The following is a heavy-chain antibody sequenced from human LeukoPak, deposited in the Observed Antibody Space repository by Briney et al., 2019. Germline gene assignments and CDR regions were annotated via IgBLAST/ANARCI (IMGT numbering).Heavy chain of an antibody. V-gene: IGHV1-18*01. J-gene: IGHJ4*02. CDR2: ISAYNGNT. Sequence: GASVKVSFTASGYTFTSYGISWVRQAPGQGLEWMGWISAYNGNTNYAQKLQGRVTMTTDTSTSTAYMELRSLRSDDTAVYYCARQWYYYDSSGSREDYFDYWGQGTLVTVSS. CDR1: GYTFTSYG. D-gene: IGHD3-22*01. CDR3: ARQWYYYDSSGSREDYFDY.